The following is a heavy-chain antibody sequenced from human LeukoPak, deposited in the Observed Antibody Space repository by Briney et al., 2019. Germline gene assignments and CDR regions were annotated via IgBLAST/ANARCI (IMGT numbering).Heavy chain of an antibody. D-gene: IGHD6-13*01. CDR1: GGTFSSYA. Sequence: SVKVSCKASGGTFSSYAISWARQAPGQGLEWMGGIIPIFGTANYAQKFQGRVTITADGSTSTAYMELSSLRSEDTAVYYCARLGTYSSSWYGSFDYWGQGTLVTVSS. CDR3: ARLGTYSSSWYGSFDY. J-gene: IGHJ4*02. V-gene: IGHV1-69*13. CDR2: IIPIFGTA.